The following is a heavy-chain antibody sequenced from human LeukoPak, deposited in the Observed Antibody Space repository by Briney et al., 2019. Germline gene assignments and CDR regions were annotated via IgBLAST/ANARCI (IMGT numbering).Heavy chain of an antibody. J-gene: IGHJ4*02. CDR1: GFTFTTFW. CDR3: AKDSYTLYDILTGYYSYNDY. D-gene: IGHD3-9*01. CDR2: INHDGSNT. V-gene: IGHV3-74*01. Sequence: GGSLRLSCATSGFTFTTFWMHWVRQAPGKGLVWVSRINHDGSNTNYADSVKGRFTISRDNAKNTVYLQMNSLRAEDTAVYYCAKDSYTLYDILTGYYSYNDYWGQGTLVTVSS.